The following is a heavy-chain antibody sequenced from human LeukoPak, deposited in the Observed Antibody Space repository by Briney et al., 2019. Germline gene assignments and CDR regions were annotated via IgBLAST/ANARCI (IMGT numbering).Heavy chain of an antibody. V-gene: IGHV3-48*03. J-gene: IGHJ3*02. CDR2: ISSSGSTI. CDR1: GFTFSSYE. D-gene: IGHD5-18*01. CDR3: ARDPPFGYSYGHGAFDI. Sequence: GGSLRLSCAASGFTFSSYEMNWVRQAPGKGLEWVSYISSSGSTIYYADSVKGRFTISRDNAKNTLYLQMNSLRAEDTAVYYCARDPPFGYSYGHGAFDIWGQGTMVTVSS.